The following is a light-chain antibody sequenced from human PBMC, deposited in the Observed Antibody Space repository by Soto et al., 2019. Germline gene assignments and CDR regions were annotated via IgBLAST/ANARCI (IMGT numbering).Light chain of an antibody. CDR2: GAS. J-gene: IGKJ1*01. CDR3: QNYNNWPPWT. V-gene: IGKV3-15*01. Sequence: EIVMTQSPATLSVSPGERATLSCRASQSVRSNLAWYQQKPGQAHRQLIYGASTRATGIPARFSGSRSRTEFTLTISRLQSEDFAVYYGQNYNNWPPWTFGQGTKVQVK. CDR1: QSVRSN.